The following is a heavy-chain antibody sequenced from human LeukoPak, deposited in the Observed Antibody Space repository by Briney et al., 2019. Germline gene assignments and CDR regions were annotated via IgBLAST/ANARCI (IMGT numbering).Heavy chain of an antibody. V-gene: IGHV5-51*01. J-gene: IGHJ6*02. D-gene: IGHD3-10*01. CDR1: GYSFTSYW. CDR3: ARLGMVRGVNYYYGMDV. CDR2: IYPGDSDT. Sequence: GESLKISCKGSGYSFTSYWIGWVRQMPGKGLEWMGIIYPGDSDTRYSPSFQGQVTVSADKSISTAYLQWSSLKASDTAMYYCARLGMVRGVNYYYGMDVWGQGTTVTVSS.